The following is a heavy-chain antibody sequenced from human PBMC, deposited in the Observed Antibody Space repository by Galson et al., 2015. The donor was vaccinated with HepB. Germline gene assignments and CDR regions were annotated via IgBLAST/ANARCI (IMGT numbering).Heavy chain of an antibody. CDR3: TRGSDISGNPFLPTY. V-gene: IGHV3-21*01. CDR1: GFTFSTFS. Sequence: SLRLSCAASGFTFSTFSMNWVRQAPGKGLEWVSSITSRSTYIYYGDSVKGRFTISRDNAKNSLYLQMNSLGAEDTAVYYCTRGSDISGNPFLPTYWGQGTLVTVPS. D-gene: IGHD3-22*01. J-gene: IGHJ4*02. CDR2: ITSRSTYI.